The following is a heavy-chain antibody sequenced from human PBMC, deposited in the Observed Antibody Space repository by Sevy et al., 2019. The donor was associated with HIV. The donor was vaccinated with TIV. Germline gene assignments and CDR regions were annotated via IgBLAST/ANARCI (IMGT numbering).Heavy chain of an antibody. J-gene: IGHJ6*03. V-gene: IGHV1-69*06. CDR2: IIPIFGTA. CDR3: ARTVAGTLYYYYYYMDV. D-gene: IGHD6-19*01. Sequence: ASVKVSCKASGGTFSSYAISWVRQALGQGLEWMGGIIPIFGTANYAQKFQGRVTITADKSTSTAYMELSSLRSEDTAVYYCARTVAGTLYYYYYYMDVWGKGTTVTVSS. CDR1: GGTFSSYA.